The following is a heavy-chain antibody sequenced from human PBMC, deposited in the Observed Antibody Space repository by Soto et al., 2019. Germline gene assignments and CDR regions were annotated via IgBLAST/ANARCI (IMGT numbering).Heavy chain of an antibody. CDR1: GFIFSSYE. V-gene: IGHV3-48*03. CDR2: ITGSGGAI. Sequence: PGGSLRLSCTASGFIFSSYEMNWVRQAPGKGLEWVSYITGSGGAIYYANSVEGRFTISRDNAKKTLYLQMNSLRAEDTAVYYCARESTNIDFWGQGTLVTVSS. J-gene: IGHJ4*02. CDR3: ARESTNIDF.